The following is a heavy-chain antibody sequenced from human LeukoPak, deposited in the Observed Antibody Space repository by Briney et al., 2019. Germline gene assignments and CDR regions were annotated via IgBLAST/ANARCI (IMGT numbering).Heavy chain of an antibody. J-gene: IGHJ6*04. V-gene: IGHV1-69*06. CDR3: ARDREAPVGANYYYYGMDV. Sequence: SVKVSCKASGGTFSSYAISWVRQAPGQGLEWMGGIIPIFGTANYAQKFQGRVTITADKSTSTAYMELSSLRSEDTAVYYCARDREAPVGANYYYYGMDVWGKGTTVTVSS. CDR1: GGTFSSYA. D-gene: IGHD3-16*01. CDR2: IIPIFGTA.